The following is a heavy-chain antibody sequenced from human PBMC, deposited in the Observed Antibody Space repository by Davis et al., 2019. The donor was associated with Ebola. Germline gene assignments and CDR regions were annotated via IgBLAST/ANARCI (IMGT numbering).Heavy chain of an antibody. D-gene: IGHD3-22*01. CDR3: ARGDYFDSGGYFIDAFDI. V-gene: IGHV3-7*03. CDR2: IKQDGSER. Sequence: GESLKISCAASGFIFSNYWMSWVRQAPGKGPEWVANIKQDGSERFYVDSVKGRFTISRDNAKNSLYLQMNSLRADDTAVYYCARGDYFDSGGYFIDAFDIWGQGTMVTVS. J-gene: IGHJ3*02. CDR1: GFIFSNYW.